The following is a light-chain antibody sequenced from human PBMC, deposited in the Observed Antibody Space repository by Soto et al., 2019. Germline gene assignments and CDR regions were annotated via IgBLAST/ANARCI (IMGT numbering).Light chain of an antibody. CDR1: QSINRH. Sequence: EIVLTQSPATLSFSPGERATLSCRASQSINRHLAWYRQKPGQAPRLLIYDASNRATGIPARFSGSGSGTDFTLTISILEPEDFGVYYCQQRSNWPPVTFGGGTKVEIK. CDR2: DAS. CDR3: QQRSNWPPVT. J-gene: IGKJ4*01. V-gene: IGKV3-11*01.